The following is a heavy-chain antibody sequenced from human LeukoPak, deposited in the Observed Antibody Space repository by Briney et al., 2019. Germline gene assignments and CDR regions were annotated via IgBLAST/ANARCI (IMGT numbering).Heavy chain of an antibody. Sequence: GRSQRLYCEAPRFTFSSYRMSWVRQAPAQQLECVANIKQDGSEKYYVDSVKSRFTISRDNARNSLYLQMNSLRAEDTAVYFCVKSGTFLFDSWGQGTLVTVSS. CDR3: VKSGTFLFDS. D-gene: IGHD1-26*01. J-gene: IGHJ4*02. CDR2: IKQDGSEK. CDR1: RFTFSSYR. V-gene: IGHV3-7*01.